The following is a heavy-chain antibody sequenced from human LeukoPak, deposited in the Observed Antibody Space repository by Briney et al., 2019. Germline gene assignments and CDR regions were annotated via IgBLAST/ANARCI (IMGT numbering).Heavy chain of an antibody. V-gene: IGHV4-34*01. D-gene: IGHD6-6*01. Sequence: PSETLSLTCAVYGGSFSGYYWSWIRQPPGKGLEWIGEINHSGSTNYNPSLKSRVTISVDTSKNQFSLKLSSVTAADTAVYYCAKLAARLEYYYYYYMDVWGKGATVTVSS. CDR1: GGSFSGYY. J-gene: IGHJ6*03. CDR2: INHSGST. CDR3: AKLAARLEYYYYYYMDV.